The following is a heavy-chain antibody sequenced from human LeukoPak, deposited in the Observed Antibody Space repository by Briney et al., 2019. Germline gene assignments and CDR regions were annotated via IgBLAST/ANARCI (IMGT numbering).Heavy chain of an antibody. Sequence: MPSETLSLTCTVSGYSISSGYYWGWIRQPPGKGLEWIGSIYHSGSTYYNPSLKSRVTMSVDTSKNQFSLKLSSVTAADTAVYYCARVPRLFGESPYFDYWGQGTLVTVSS. CDR1: GYSISSGYY. CDR3: ARVPRLFGESPYFDY. V-gene: IGHV4-38-2*02. J-gene: IGHJ4*02. D-gene: IGHD3-10*01. CDR2: IYHSGST.